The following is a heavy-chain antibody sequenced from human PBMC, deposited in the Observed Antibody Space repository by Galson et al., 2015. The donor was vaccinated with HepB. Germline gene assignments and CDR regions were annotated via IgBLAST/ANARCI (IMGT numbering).Heavy chain of an antibody. J-gene: IGHJ3*02. D-gene: IGHD3-10*01. CDR2: ISKGGDII. V-gene: IGHV3-48*01. Sequence: SLRLSCAASGFTFSRYAMNWVRQAPGKGLEWVSYISKGGDIISYADSVKGRFTISRDTAQNSVSLLMNNLRADDTAVYYCARVSLRAFDIWGQGTLVTVSS. CDR3: ARVSLRAFDI. CDR1: GFTFSRYA.